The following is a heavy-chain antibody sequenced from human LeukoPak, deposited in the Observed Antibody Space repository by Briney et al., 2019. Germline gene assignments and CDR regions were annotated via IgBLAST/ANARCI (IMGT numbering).Heavy chain of an antibody. Sequence: SETLSLTCTVSGGSISSSSYYWGWIRQPPGKGLEWIGSIYYSGSTYYNPSLKSRVTISVDTSKNQFSLKLSSVTAADTAVYYCARDQSVAAALDYYYMDVWGKGTTVTVSS. CDR3: ARDQSVAAALDYYYMDV. D-gene: IGHD6-13*01. V-gene: IGHV4-39*07. J-gene: IGHJ6*03. CDR1: GGSISSSSYY. CDR2: IYYSGST.